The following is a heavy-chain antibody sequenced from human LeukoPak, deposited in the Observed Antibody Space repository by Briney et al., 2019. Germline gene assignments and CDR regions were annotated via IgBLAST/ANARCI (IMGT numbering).Heavy chain of an antibody. V-gene: IGHV1-18*01. J-gene: IGHJ3*02. CDR2: ISAYNGNT. D-gene: IGHD6-19*01. CDR3: ARQWLDYDAFDI. CDR1: GYTFTSYG. Sequence: ASVKVSCKASGYTFTSYGISWVRQAPGQGLEWMGWISAYNGNTNYAQKFQGRVTMTTDTSTSTAYMELRSLRSGDTAVYYCARQWLDYDAFDIWGQGTMVTVSS.